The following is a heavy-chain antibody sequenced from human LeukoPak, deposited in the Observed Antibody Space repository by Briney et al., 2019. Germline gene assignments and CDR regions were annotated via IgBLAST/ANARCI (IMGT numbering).Heavy chain of an antibody. CDR1: GFSFSTYN. Sequence: GGSLRLSCAASGFSFSTYNMNWVRQAPGQRLEWVSSITSGSSYIYYADSVKGRFTISRDNAKSSLYLQMGSLRAEDTAVYYCARDPYSGNYGAYYYYYMDVWGKGTTVTISS. CDR3: ARDPYSGNYGAYYYYYMDV. D-gene: IGHD1-26*01. J-gene: IGHJ6*03. V-gene: IGHV3-21*01. CDR2: ITSGSSYI.